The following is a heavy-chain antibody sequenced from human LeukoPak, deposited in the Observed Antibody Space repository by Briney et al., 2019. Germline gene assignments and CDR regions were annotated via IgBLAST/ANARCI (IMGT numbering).Heavy chain of an antibody. D-gene: IGHD6-13*01. Sequence: PGGSLRLSCAASGFTFSSYAMNWVRQAPGEGLEWVSSISGSGGNAYYGDSVKGRFTISRDNSKNTLYLQMNSLRAEDTAVYYCAKADQYSSSWKYYYYYYMDVWGKGTPVTVSS. CDR1: GFTFSSYA. CDR2: ISGSGGNA. CDR3: AKADQYSSSWKYYYYYYMDV. V-gene: IGHV3-23*01. J-gene: IGHJ6*03.